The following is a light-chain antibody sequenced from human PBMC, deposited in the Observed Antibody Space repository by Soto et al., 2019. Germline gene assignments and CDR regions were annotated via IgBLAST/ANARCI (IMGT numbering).Light chain of an antibody. CDR2: DVS. CDR3: QQYDEYPWT. Sequence: EIVMTQSPATLSVSPGERATLSCTASQNISSYLIWYQQKPGQAPRLLMYDVSNRATGIPARVSGGGSGTEFTLTISSLQPDDFATYYCQQYDEYPWTFGQGTKVDIK. CDR1: QNISSY. V-gene: IGKV3D-15*01. J-gene: IGKJ1*01.